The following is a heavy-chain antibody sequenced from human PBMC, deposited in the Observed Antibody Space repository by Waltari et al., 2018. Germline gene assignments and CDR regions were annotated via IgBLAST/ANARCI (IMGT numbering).Heavy chain of an antibody. V-gene: IGHV4-59*01. CDR3: ARDSRGYYYDSSGYYDAFDI. D-gene: IGHD3-22*01. CDR2: IYSSGST. J-gene: IGHJ3*02. CDR1: GGSISSYY. Sequence: QVQLQESGPGLVKPSETLSLTCTVSGGSISSYYWSWIRQPPGKGLEWIGYIYSSGSTNYSPSLKSRVTISVDTSKNQFSLKRSSVTAAYTAVYYCARDSRGYYYDSSGYYDAFDIWGQGTMVTVSS.